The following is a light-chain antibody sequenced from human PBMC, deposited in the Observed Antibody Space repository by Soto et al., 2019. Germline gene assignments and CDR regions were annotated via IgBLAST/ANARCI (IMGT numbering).Light chain of an antibody. Sequence: DIQMTQSPSSLSASVGDRVTISCRASTTVSTYLNWYQQKPGKAPQLLIYAASTLQSGVPSRFSGSGSGTDFTLTINSLQPEDFATYYCQQSYSTLLTFGGGTKVEIK. V-gene: IGKV1-39*01. CDR2: AAS. CDR3: QQSYSTLLT. CDR1: TTVSTY. J-gene: IGKJ4*01.